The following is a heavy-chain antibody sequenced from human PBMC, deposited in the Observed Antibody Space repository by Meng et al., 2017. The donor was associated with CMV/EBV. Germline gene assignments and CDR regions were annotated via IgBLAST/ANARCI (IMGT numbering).Heavy chain of an antibody. CDR3: AKAESRYVDTAMDY. Sequence: GGSLRLSCAASGFTFSSYAMSWVHQAPGKGLEWVSAISGSGGSTYYADSVKGRFTISRDNSKNTLYLQMNSLRAEDTAVYYCAKAESRYVDTAMDYWGQGTLVTVSS. V-gene: IGHV3-23*01. D-gene: IGHD5-18*01. J-gene: IGHJ4*02. CDR1: GFTFSSYA. CDR2: ISGSGGST.